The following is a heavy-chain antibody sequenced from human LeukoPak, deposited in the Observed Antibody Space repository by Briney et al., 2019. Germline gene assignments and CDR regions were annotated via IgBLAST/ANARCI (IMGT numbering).Heavy chain of an antibody. D-gene: IGHD4-23*01. CDR2: IYYSGST. V-gene: IGHV4-39*01. Sequence: SETLSLTCTVSGGSISSSSYYWGWIRQPPGKGLEWIGRIYYSGSTYYNPSPKSRVTISVDTSKNQFSLKLSSVTAADTAVYYCARQGLDGGAFYWGQGTLVTVSS. J-gene: IGHJ4*02. CDR3: ARQGLDGGAFY. CDR1: GGSISSSSYY.